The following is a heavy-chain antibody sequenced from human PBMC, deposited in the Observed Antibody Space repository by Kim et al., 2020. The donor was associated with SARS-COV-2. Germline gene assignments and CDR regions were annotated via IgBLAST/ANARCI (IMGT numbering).Heavy chain of an antibody. V-gene: IGHV3-7*01. J-gene: IGHJ6*02. CDR3: ARDWPTGESWYFYALDV. CDR2: IKIDGSEK. CDR1: GSLFSSYW. Sequence: GGSLRLSCAASGSLFSSYWMTWVRQAPGKGLEWVANIKIDGSEKNYVDSVKGRFTISRDNAKKTVSLQMNNLTPEDTAVYYCARDWPTGESWYFYALDVWGQGTTVTVSS.